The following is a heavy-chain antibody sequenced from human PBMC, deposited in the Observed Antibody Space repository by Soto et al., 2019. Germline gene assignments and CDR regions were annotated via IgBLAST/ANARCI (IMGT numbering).Heavy chain of an antibody. CDR2: FDPEDGET. D-gene: IGHD1-7*01. Sequence: ASVKVSCKASGYPFTSYGISWVRQAPGQGLEWMGGFDPEDGETIYAQKFQGRVTMTEDTSTDTAYMELSSLRSEDTAVYYCATGGNYGDYDYWG. CDR3: ATGGNYGDYDY. J-gene: IGHJ4*01. V-gene: IGHV1-24*01. CDR1: GYPFTSYG.